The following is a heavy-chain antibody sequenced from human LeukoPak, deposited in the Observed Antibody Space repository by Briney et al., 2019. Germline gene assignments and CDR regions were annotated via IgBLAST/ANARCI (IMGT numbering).Heavy chain of an antibody. J-gene: IGHJ6*04. D-gene: IGHD1-14*01. CDR1: GYSISSGYY. CDR2: IYHSGST. V-gene: IGHV4-38-2*02. CDR3: ARERGTGYYYYYGMDV. Sequence: SETLSLTCAVSGYSISSGYYWGWIRQPPGKGLEWIGSIYHSGSTYYNPSLKSRVTISVGTSKNQFSLKLSSVTAADTAVYYCARERGTGYYYYYGMDVWGKGTTVTVSS.